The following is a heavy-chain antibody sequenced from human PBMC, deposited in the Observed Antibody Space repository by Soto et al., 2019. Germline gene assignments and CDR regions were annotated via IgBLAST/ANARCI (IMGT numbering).Heavy chain of an antibody. Sequence: PGGSLRLSCEASGFIFSNFAMNWVRQAPGKGLEWVSTISGSGGSTYYADSVRGRFTISRDNSKNMLYVQMNSLRVEDTAVYFCAKDRAPSGVWGQGTTVTVSS. CDR3: AKDRAPSGV. D-gene: IGHD3-10*01. V-gene: IGHV3-23*01. CDR1: GFIFSNFA. CDR2: ISGSGGST. J-gene: IGHJ6*02.